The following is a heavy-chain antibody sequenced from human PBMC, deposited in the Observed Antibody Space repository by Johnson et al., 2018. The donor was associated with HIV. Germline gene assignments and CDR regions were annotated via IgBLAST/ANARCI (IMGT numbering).Heavy chain of an antibody. CDR3: AYDQHGPLVPTVMRDDAFDI. CDR2: IWHDGRDV. V-gene: IGHV3-33*03. Sequence: VQLVESGGGVVQPGRSLRLSCAASGFTFSSYGMHWVRQAPGKGLEWVAFIWHDGRDVYYADSVKGRFTISRDNSKNAVYLQMNSLGAGDTAVYYCAYDQHGPLVPTVMRDDAFDIWGQGTMVTVSS. D-gene: IGHD5-12*01. J-gene: IGHJ3*02. CDR1: GFTFSSYG.